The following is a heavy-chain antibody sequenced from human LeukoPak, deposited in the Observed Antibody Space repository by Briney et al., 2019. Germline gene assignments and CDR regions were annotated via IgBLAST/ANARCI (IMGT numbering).Heavy chain of an antibody. CDR2: IYPGDSDT. Sequence: GESLKISCKTSGYSFTTYWVDWVPQMPGKGLEWMGIIYPGDSDTTYSPSFQGQVTISVDKSTSTAYLQWTSLKASDTAMYYCARHQSGRRYDALDVWGQGTMVTVSS. CDR3: ARHQSGRRYDALDV. V-gene: IGHV5-51*01. D-gene: IGHD3-3*01. CDR1: GYSFTTYW. J-gene: IGHJ3*01.